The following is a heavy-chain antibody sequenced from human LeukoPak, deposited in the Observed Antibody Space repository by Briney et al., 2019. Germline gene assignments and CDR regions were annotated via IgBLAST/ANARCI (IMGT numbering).Heavy chain of an antibody. Sequence: PWETLSLTCTVSGGSISSGGYYWSWIRQHPGKGLEWIGYIYYSGSTYYNPSLKSRVTISVDTSKNQFSLKLSSVTAADTAVYYCARGRDSSSWYWGYYYDSSGYESVGFDYWGQGTLVTVSS. D-gene: IGHD3-22*01. V-gene: IGHV4-31*03. CDR2: IYYSGST. CDR3: ARGRDSSSWYWGYYYDSSGYESVGFDY. J-gene: IGHJ4*02. CDR1: GGSISSGGYY.